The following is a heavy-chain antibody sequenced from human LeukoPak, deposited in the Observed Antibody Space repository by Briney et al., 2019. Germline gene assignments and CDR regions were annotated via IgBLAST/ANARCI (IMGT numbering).Heavy chain of an antibody. CDR2: IGSSSTYT. V-gene: IGHV3-21*01. CDR3: ARDPVLLWFGELPQGYYYYGMDV. J-gene: IGHJ6*02. Sequence: GGSLRLSCAASGFTFSSYSMDWVRQAPGKGLEWVSTIGSSSTYTDYADSVKGRFTISRDNAKNSLYLQMNSLRAEDTAVYYCARDPVLLWFGELPQGYYYYGMDVWGQGTTVTVSS. D-gene: IGHD3-10*01. CDR1: GFTFSSYS.